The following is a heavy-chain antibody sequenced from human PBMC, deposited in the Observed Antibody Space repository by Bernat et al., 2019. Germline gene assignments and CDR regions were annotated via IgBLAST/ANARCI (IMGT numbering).Heavy chain of an antibody. CDR3: ARQGYSSGWYYFDY. J-gene: IGHJ4*02. CDR1: GFTFSSYW. D-gene: IGHD6-19*01. CDR2: IKQDGSEK. V-gene: IGHV3-7*01. Sequence: EVQLVESGGGLVQPGGSLRLSCAASGFTFSSYWMSWVRQAPGKGLEWVANIKQDGSEKYYVDSVKGRFTISRDNAKNSLYLQMNRLRAEDTAVYYCARQGYSSGWYYFDYWGQGILFTVSS.